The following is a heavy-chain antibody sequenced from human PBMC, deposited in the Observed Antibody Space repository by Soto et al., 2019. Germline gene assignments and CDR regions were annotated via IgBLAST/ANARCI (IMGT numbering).Heavy chain of an antibody. CDR2: LSGSGGST. J-gene: IGHJ4*02. Sequence: GGSLRLSCAASGFTFSSYAMSWVRQAPGKGLEWVSLLSGSGGSTYYADSVKGRFTISRDNSKNTLYLQMNSLRADDTAAYYCAKASYDILTGYSPDYWGQGTLVTVSS. CDR1: GFTFSSYA. V-gene: IGHV3-23*01. D-gene: IGHD3-9*01. CDR3: AKASYDILTGYSPDY.